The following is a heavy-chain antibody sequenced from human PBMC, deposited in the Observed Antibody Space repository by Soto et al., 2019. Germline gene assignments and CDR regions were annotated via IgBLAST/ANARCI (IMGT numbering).Heavy chain of an antibody. J-gene: IGHJ6*02. CDR1: GFTFSSYG. V-gene: IGHV3-33*01. D-gene: IGHD2-15*01. CDR3: ARGGVVVTSGYYYYGMDV. CDR2: IWYDGSNK. Sequence: QVQLVESGGGVVQPGRSLRLSCAASGFTFSSYGMHWVRQAPGKGLEWVAVIWYDGSNKYYADSVKGRFTISRDNSKNTLYLQRNSRRDEDTAVYYCARGGVVVTSGYYYYGMDVWGQGTTVTVSS.